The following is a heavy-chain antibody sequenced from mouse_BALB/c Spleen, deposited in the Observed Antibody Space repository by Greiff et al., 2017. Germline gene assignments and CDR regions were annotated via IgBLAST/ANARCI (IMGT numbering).Heavy chain of an antibody. J-gene: IGHJ2*01. V-gene: IGHV3-6*02. Sequence: EVQRVESGPGLVKPSQSLSLTCSVTGYSITSGYYWNWIRQFPGNKLEWMGYISYDGSNNYNPSLKNRISITRDTSKNQFFLKLNSVTTEDTATYYCARGLRYDFDYWGQGTTLTVSS. CDR2: ISYDGSN. CDR3: ARGLRYDFDY. CDR1: GYSITSGYY. D-gene: IGHD1-1*01.